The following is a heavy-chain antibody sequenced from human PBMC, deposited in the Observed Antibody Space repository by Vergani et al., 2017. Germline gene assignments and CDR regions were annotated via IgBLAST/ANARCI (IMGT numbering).Heavy chain of an antibody. J-gene: IGHJ4*02. CDR2: ISSSSSYI. CDR1: GFIFSSYS. V-gene: IGHV3-21*01. D-gene: IGHD3-22*01. Sequence: EVQLVESGGGLVKPGGSLRLSCAASGFIFSSYSMNWVRQAPGKGLEWVSSISSSSSYIYYADSVKGRFTISRDNAKNSLYLQMNSLRAEDTAVYYCARDLFYYDSSGYYSGFFDYWGQGTLVTVSS. CDR3: ARDLFYYDSSGYYSGFFDY.